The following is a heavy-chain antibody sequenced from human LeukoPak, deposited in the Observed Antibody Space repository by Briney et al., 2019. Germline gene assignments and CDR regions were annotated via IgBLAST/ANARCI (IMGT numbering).Heavy chain of an antibody. CDR1: GGSFSGYY. J-gene: IGHJ4*02. D-gene: IGHD2-2*01. CDR2: INHSGST. V-gene: IGHV4-34*01. CDR3: ASDSCSTSSCRKKFDY. Sequence: SETLSLTCAVYGGSFSGYYWSWIRQPPGKGLEWIGEINHSGSTNYNPSLRSRVTISVDSSKDQLSLKLNSVTAADTAVYYCASDSCSTSSCRKKFDYWGQGTLVTVSS.